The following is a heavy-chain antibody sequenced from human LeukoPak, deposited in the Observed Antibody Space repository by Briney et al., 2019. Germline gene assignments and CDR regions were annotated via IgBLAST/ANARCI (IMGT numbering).Heavy chain of an antibody. V-gene: IGHV1-2*02. CDR2: INPNSGGT. Sequence: AASVKVSCKASGYTFTGHYMHWVRQAPGQGLEWMGWINPNSGGTNYAQKFQGRVTMTRDTSISTAYMELSRLRSDDTAVYYCARDRDGYNYDFDYWGQGTLVTVSS. D-gene: IGHD5-24*01. J-gene: IGHJ4*02. CDR3: ARDRDGYNYDFDY. CDR1: GYTFTGHY.